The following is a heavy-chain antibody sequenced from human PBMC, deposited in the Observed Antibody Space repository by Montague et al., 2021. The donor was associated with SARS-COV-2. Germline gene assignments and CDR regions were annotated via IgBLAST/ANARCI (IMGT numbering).Heavy chain of an antibody. CDR3: ARHYDHSSRVDS. CDR2: VYYRGNT. CDR1: GGSISSDY. J-gene: IGHJ4*02. Sequence: SETLSLTCTVSGGSISSDYWTWIRQPPGKGLEWIGFVYYRGNTYXNPSLRGRVTISVGTSSNHFSLTLSSVTAADTAIYYCARHYDHSSRVDSWGQGTLVTVSS. D-gene: IGHD3-16*01. V-gene: IGHV4-59*08.